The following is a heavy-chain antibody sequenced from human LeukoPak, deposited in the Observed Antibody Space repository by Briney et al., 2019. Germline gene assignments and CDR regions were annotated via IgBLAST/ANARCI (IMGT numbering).Heavy chain of an antibody. D-gene: IGHD2-15*01. V-gene: IGHV3-23*01. J-gene: IGHJ6*03. CDR3: AKNGDRGAYCSGGSCYPYYYYNMDV. CDR1: GFTFSSSG. Sequence: PGGSLRLSCAASGFTFSSSGMSWVRQAPGKGLEWVSAISSTGGTAYYADSVKGRFTISRDNSKNTLYLQMNSLRAEDKAIYYCAKNGDRGAYCSGGSCYPYYYYNMDVWGKGTTVTISS. CDR2: ISSTGGTA.